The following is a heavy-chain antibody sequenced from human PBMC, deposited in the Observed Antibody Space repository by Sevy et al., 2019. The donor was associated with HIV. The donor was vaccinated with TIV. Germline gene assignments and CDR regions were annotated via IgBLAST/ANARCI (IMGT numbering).Heavy chain of an antibody. J-gene: IGHJ6*02. D-gene: IGHD4-17*01. CDR3: ARDYGDVYYGMDV. CDR2: ISAYNGKT. Sequence: ASVKVSCKASGYSFNTYGISWVRQAPGHGLEWMGWISAYNGKTVYAQNVQGKVTMTKDTSTVTAYMELSSLRSDDTAVYYCARDYGDVYYGMDVWGQGTTVTVSS. V-gene: IGHV1-18*04. CDR1: GYSFNTYG.